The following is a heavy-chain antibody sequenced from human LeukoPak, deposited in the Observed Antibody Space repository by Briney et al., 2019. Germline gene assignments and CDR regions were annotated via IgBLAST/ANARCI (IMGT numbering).Heavy chain of an antibody. CDR3: ARDPGSGGDLKY. J-gene: IGHJ4*02. V-gene: IGHV1-18*01. D-gene: IGHD2-21*02. Sequence: ASVKVSCTASGYTFSSYGMSWVRQAPGQGLEWMGWISAYNGNTNYAQKLQGRVTITTDTSTSTAYMELRSLRADDTAVYYCARDPGSGGDLKYWGQGTLVTVSS. CDR1: GYTFSSYG. CDR2: ISAYNGNT.